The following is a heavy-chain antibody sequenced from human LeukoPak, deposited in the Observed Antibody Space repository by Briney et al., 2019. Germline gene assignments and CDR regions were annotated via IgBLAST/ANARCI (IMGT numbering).Heavy chain of an antibody. CDR2: ISWNSGSI. D-gene: IGHD2-2*01. CDR1: GFTFDDYA. CDR3: AKGGAVVVPAALDY. V-gene: IGHV3-9*01. Sequence: GRSLRLSCAASGFTFDDYAMHWVRQAPGKGLEWVSGISWNSGSIGYADSVKGRFTISRDNAKNSLYLQMNSLRAEDTAWYYCAKGGAVVVPAALDYWGQGTLVTVSS. J-gene: IGHJ4*02.